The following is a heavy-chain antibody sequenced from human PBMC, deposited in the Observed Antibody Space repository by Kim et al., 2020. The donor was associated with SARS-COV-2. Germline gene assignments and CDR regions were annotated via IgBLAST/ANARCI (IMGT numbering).Heavy chain of an antibody. CDR3: AKDSLTDGDYKVFDS. J-gene: IGHJ4*02. CDR2: ISGSGGRT. D-gene: IGHD4-17*01. Sequence: GGSLRLSCAASGFTFSSYAMSWVRQAPGKGLEWVSAISGSGGRTYYADSVKGRFTISRDNSKNTLYLQVNSLRAEDTAVYYCAKDSLTDGDYKVFDSWGQGTLVTVSS. CDR1: GFTFSSYA. V-gene: IGHV3-23*01.